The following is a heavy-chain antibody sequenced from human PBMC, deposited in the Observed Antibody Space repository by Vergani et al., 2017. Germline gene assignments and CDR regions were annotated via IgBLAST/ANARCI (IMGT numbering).Heavy chain of an antibody. J-gene: IGHJ6*02. Sequence: QVQLQESGPGLVKPSQTLSLTCTVSGGSISSGGYYWSWIRQHPGKGLEWIGYIYYSGSTYYNPSLKSRVTISVDTSKNQFSLKLSSVTAADTAVYYCATSSSPNYYYYCMDVWGQGTTVTVSS. CDR3: ATSSSPNYYYYCMDV. CDR2: IYYSGST. D-gene: IGHD6-6*01. CDR1: GGSISSGGYY. V-gene: IGHV4-31*03.